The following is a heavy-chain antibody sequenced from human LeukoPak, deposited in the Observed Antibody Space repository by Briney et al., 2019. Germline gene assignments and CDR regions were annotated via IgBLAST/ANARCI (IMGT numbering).Heavy chain of an antibody. J-gene: IGHJ4*02. Sequence: GESLKISCKGSGYGFSSYWIGWVHQVPGKGLEYMGIIFPGDSDTRYSQSFQGQVTISADKSIPTAYLQWSSLKASDTAMYYCARHTTVGGSLRFDYWGQGTLVSVPS. D-gene: IGHD4-23*01. CDR1: GYGFSSYW. CDR2: IFPGDSDT. V-gene: IGHV5-51*07. CDR3: ARHTTVGGSLRFDY.